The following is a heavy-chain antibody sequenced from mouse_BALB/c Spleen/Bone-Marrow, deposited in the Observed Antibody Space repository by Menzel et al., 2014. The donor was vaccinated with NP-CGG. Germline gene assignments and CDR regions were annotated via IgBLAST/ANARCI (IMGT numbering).Heavy chain of an antibody. V-gene: IGHV5-9-4*01. CDR1: GFTFSNYA. CDR2: ISSGGSYT. J-gene: IGHJ4*01. CDR3: TRDRGDY. Sequence: EVKVVESGGDLVKPGGSLKLSCAASGFTFSNYAMSWVRQTPEKRLEWVASISSGGSYTYYPDTVTGRFTISRDNAKNTLYLEMSSLRSEDTAMYYCTRDRGDYWGQGTSVTVSS. D-gene: IGHD3-1*01.